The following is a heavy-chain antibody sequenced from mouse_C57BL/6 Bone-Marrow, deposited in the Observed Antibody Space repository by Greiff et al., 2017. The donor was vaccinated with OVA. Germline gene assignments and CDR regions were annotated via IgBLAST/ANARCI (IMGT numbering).Heavy chain of an antibody. D-gene: IGHD3-3*01. J-gene: IGHJ3*01. CDR2: IWSGGST. Sequence: VQRVESGPGLVQPSQSLSITCTVSGFSLTSYGVHWVRQPPGKGLEWLGVIWSGGSTDYNAAFISRLSISKDNSKSQVFFKMNSLQADDTAIYYCAKVGAWFAYWGQGTLVTVSA. CDR1: GFSLTSYG. CDR3: AKVGAWFAY. V-gene: IGHV2-4*01.